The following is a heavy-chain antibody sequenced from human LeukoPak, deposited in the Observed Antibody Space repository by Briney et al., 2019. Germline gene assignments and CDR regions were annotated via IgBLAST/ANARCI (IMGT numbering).Heavy chain of an antibody. D-gene: IGHD3-10*01. Sequence: PSETLSLTCAVYGGSFSGYYWSWIRQPPGKGLEWIGEINRSGSTSYNPSLKSRVTISVDTSKNQFSLKLSSVTAADTAVYYCARGPLNYGSGRNDYWGQGTLVTVSS. CDR2: INRSGST. CDR3: ARGPLNYGSGRNDY. CDR1: GGSFSGYY. V-gene: IGHV4-34*01. J-gene: IGHJ4*02.